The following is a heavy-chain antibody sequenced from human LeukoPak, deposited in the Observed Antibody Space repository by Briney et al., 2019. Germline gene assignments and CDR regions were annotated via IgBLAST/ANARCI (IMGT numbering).Heavy chain of an antibody. J-gene: IGHJ4*02. CDR2: INPSGGST. CDR3: ARDGGYDYVWGSYLYYFDY. D-gene: IGHD3-16*02. CDR1: GYTFTSYY. Sequence: ASVKVSCKASGYTFTSYYMHWVRQAPGQGLEWMGIINPSGGSTSYAQKLQGRVTMTTDTSTSTAYMELRSLRSDDTTVYCCARDGGYDYVWGSYLYYFDYWGQGTLVTVSS. V-gene: IGHV1-46*01.